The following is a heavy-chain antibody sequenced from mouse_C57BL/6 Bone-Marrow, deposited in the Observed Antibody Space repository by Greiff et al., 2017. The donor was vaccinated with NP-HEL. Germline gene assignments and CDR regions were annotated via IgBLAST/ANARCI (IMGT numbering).Heavy chain of an antibody. CDR3: AYDYDGEDWYFDV. CDR2: IYPGDGDT. Sequence: QVQLKESGAELVKPGASVKISCKASGYAFSSYWMNWVKQRPGKGLEWIGQIYPGDGDTNYNGKFKGKATLTADKSSSTAYMQLSSLTSEDSAVYFCAYDYDGEDWYFDVWGTGTTVTVSS. J-gene: IGHJ1*03. CDR1: GYAFSSYW. D-gene: IGHD2-4*01. V-gene: IGHV1-80*01.